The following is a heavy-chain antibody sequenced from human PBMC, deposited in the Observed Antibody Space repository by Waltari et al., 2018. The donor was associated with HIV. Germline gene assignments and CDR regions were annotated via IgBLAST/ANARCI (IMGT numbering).Heavy chain of an antibody. CDR1: GFTFSEYA. D-gene: IGHD3-10*01. J-gene: IGHJ5*01. CDR3: AKDAYGGHPKNWFDS. V-gene: IGHV3-30*18. Sequence: QVQLVESGGGVVQPGKSLRLSCAASGFTFSEYALHWVRQAPGKGLEWVTVISSDGSNQYYADSVKGRFTISRDNSKNTLSLQVNSLKTEDTAVYYCAKDAYGGHPKNWFDSWGQGTLVTVSS. CDR2: ISSDGSNQ.